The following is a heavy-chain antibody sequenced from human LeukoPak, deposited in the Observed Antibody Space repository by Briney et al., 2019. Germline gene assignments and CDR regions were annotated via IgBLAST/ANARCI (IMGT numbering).Heavy chain of an antibody. CDR1: GYTFTSYF. J-gene: IGHJ5*02. V-gene: IGHV1-46*01. CDR2: INPNGGST. D-gene: IGHD5-18*01. CDR3: ARALPHRRLMDTTMEQHWFDP. Sequence: ASVKVSCKASGYTFTSYFMHWVRQAPGQGLEWMGLINPNGGSTRYAQKFQGRVTMTRDMSTSTVYMELSSLRSEDTAVYYCARALPHRRLMDTTMEQHWFDPWGQGTLVTVSS.